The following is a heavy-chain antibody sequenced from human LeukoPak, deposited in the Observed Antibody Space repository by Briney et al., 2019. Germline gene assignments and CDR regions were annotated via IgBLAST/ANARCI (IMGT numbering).Heavy chain of an antibody. D-gene: IGHD6-13*01. V-gene: IGHV4-38-2*01. Sequence: KPSETLSLTCAVSGYSISSGYYWGWIRPPPGKGLECIGSIYHSGSTYYTPSLKSRVTISVDTSKNQFSLKLSSVTAADTAVYYCARSEAAAGTGLNYWGQGTLVTVSS. CDR2: IYHSGST. CDR3: ARSEAAAGTGLNY. J-gene: IGHJ4*02. CDR1: GYSISSGYY.